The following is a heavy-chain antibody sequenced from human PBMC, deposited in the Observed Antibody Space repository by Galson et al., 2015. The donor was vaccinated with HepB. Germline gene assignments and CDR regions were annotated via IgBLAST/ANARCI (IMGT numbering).Heavy chain of an antibody. J-gene: IGHJ5*02. V-gene: IGHV4-34*01. Sequence: ETLSLTCAVYGGSFSGYYWSWIRQPPGKGLEWIGEINHSGSTNYNPSLKSRVTISVDTSKNQFSLKLSSVTAADTAVYYCARDGPVDAYYDFWSGPENWFDPWGQGTLVTVSS. CDR2: INHSGST. CDR3: ARDGPVDAYYDFWSGPENWFDP. CDR1: GGSFSGYY. D-gene: IGHD3-3*01.